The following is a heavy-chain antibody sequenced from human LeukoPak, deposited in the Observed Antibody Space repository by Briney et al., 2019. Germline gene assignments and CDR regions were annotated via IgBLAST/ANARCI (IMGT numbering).Heavy chain of an antibody. V-gene: IGHV1-69*02. CDR2: IIPILGIA. CDR1: GYTLTGLS. CDR3: ARTMTTVTIDGYYFDY. J-gene: IGHJ4*02. Sequence: ASVKVSCKVSGYTLTGLSMHWVRQAPGQGLEWMGRIIPILGIANYAQKFQGRVTITADKSTSTAYMELSSLRSEDTAVYYCARTMTTVTIDGYYFDYWGQGTLVTVSS. D-gene: IGHD4-17*01.